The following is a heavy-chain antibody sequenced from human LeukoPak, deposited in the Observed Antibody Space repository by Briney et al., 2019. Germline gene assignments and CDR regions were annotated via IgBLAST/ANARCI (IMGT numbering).Heavy chain of an antibody. CDR2: MYYRGST. CDR1: GGSISSSSYY. V-gene: IGHV4-39*01. CDR3: AGHPYSGTYSRDY. J-gene: IGHJ4*02. D-gene: IGHD1-26*01. Sequence: SETLSLTCTVSGGSISSSSYYWGWIRQPPGKGLEWIASMYYRGSTYYNPSLKSRVTISVDTSKNQFSLKLSSVTAADTAVYYCAGHPYSGTYSRDYWGQGTLVTVSS.